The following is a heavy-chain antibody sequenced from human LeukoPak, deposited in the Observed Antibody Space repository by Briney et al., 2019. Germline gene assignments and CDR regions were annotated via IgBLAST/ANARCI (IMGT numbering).Heavy chain of an antibody. D-gene: IGHD2-2*01. V-gene: IGHV4-39*01. CDR2: IYYTGST. J-gene: IGHJ3*02. CDR1: GGSFSSTSYY. CDR3: ARQELGYCDSTGCSRSAFDI. Sequence: PSETLSLTCTVSGGSFSSTSYYWGWIRQPPEKGLEWIGTIYYTGSTYYNPSLKSRVALSVDTSKNQFSLKLSSVTAADTAVYYCARQELGYCDSTGCSRSAFDIWGQGTMVTVSS.